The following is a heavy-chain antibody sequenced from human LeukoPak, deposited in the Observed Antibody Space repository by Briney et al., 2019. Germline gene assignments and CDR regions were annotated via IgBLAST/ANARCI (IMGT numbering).Heavy chain of an antibody. J-gene: IGHJ4*02. CDR2: INHSGST. CDR3: ARGPKLGMNY. V-gene: IGHV4-34*01. CDR1: GGSFSGYN. Sequence: SETLSLTCAVYGGSFSGYNWSWIRQPPGKGLEWIGEINHSGSTNYNPSLKSRVTISVDTSKNQFSLKLSSVTAADTAVYYCARGPKLGMNYWGQGTLVTVSP. D-gene: IGHD1-7*01.